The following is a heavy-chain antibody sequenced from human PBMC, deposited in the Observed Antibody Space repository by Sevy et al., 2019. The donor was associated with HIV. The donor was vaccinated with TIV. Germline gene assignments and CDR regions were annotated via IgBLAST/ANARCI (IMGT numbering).Heavy chain of an antibody. Sequence: SETLSLTCSVSGGSISTQYWSWIRQPAGKGLEWIGRIYSSGSTKYNPSLKGRINMSVDMSRNQVSLTLISVTAADTAVYYCARDTLKCRSGNCVNPLFDYLGRGILVTVSS. CDR2: IYSSGST. CDR1: GGSISTQY. J-gene: IGHJ4*02. D-gene: IGHD3-3*01. CDR3: ARDTLKCRSGNCVNPLFDY. V-gene: IGHV4-4*07.